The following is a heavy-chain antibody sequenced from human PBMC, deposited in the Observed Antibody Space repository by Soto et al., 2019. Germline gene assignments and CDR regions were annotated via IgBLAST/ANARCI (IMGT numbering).Heavy chain of an antibody. V-gene: IGHV3-23*01. CDR3: AKTRYDSSGFRGYFDY. CDR2: ISGSGGST. CDR1: GFTFSSYA. Sequence: GGSLRLSCAASGFTFSSYAMTWVRQAPGKGLEWVSTISGSGGSTYYADSVKGRFTISRDNSKNTLYLQMNSLRAEDTAVYYCAKTRYDSSGFRGYFDYWGQGTLVTVSS. J-gene: IGHJ4*02. D-gene: IGHD3-22*01.